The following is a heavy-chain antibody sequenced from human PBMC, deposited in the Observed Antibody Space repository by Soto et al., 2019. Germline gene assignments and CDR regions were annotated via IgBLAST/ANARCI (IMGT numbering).Heavy chain of an antibody. CDR2: IKEDGSET. Sequence: EVQLVESGGGLVQPGGSLRLSCVXSGFTVGSYWMTWVRQAPGKALEWVANIKEDGSETYYVDSVKGRFTISRDNAKNSLFLQMNSLRAEDTAVYYCAREGQWLVLDYYYYYFLDVWGKGATVTVSS. CDR3: AREGQWLVLDYYYYYFLDV. J-gene: IGHJ6*03. CDR1: GFTVGSYW. D-gene: IGHD6-19*01. V-gene: IGHV3-7*01.